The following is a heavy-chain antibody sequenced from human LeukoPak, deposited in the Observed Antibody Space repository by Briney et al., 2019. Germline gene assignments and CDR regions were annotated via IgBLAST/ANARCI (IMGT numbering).Heavy chain of an antibody. CDR3: ARRSHCTGDSCYPV. CDR2: IYYGGRT. D-gene: IGHD2-15*01. J-gene: IGHJ6*02. CDR1: GDSMTSSNHY. V-gene: IGHV4-39*01. Sequence: SETLSLTCTVSGDSMTSSNHYWVRIRQPPGKGLEWIGSIYYGGRTYYNPSLKSRVTISQETSKNQFSLKVNTVTAADTAVYHCARRSHCTGDSCYPVWGQGTTVTVSS.